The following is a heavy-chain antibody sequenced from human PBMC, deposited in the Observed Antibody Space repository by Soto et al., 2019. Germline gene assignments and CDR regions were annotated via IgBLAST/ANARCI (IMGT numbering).Heavy chain of an antibody. CDR3: ARAVGDPLYYLDY. D-gene: IGHD6-19*01. J-gene: IGHJ4*02. Sequence: QVQLQESGPGLVRPSETLSLTCTVSSDSISSYYWIWIRQTPRKGLEWIGYTDYSGNTNYKPSLKIRVTIAGDTSKNQFSLRLSSVTAADTAVYYCARAVGDPLYYLDYWGQGALVTVSS. CDR2: TDYSGNT. V-gene: IGHV4-59*08. CDR1: SDSISSYY.